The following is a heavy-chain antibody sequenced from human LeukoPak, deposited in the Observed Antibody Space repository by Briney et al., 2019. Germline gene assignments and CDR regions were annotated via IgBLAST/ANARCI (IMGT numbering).Heavy chain of an antibody. D-gene: IGHD4-17*01. CDR1: GGTFISYA. CDR3: ARASFYMVTTVFDY. CDR2: IIPIFGTA. V-gene: IGHV1-69*05. Sequence: GSSXKVSCKASGGTFISYAISWVRQAPGQGLEWMGGIIPIFGTANYAQKFQGRGTITTDESTSTAYMELSSLRSEDTAVYYCARASFYMVTTVFDYWGQGTLVTVSS. J-gene: IGHJ4*02.